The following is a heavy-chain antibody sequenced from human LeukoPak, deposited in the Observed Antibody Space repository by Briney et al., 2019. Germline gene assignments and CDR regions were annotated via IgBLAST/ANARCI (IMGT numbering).Heavy chain of an antibody. V-gene: IGHV5-51*01. D-gene: IGHD2-2*01. CDR1: GYSFTSYW. CDR2: IYPGDSDT. J-gene: IGHJ4*02. CDR3: ALGLGYCSSTSCQLFDY. Sequence: GESLKISCKGSGYSFTSYWIGRVRQMPGKGLEWMGIIYPGDSDTRYSPSFQGQVTISADKSISTASLQWSSLKASDTAMYYCALGLGYCSSTSCQLFDYWGQGTLVTVSA.